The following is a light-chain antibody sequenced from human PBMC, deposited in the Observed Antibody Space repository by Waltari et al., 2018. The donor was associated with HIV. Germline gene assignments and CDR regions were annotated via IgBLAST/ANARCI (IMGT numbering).Light chain of an antibody. Sequence: DIQMTQSPSSLSASVGDRVTVTCRASQGISNSLAWYQQKSGKAPELLLYETSRLQSGVPSRFSGSGSGTDYTLTISSLQPDDFASYYCQQYYSTPRTFGQGTKVEIK. CDR2: ETS. CDR3: QQYYSTPRT. V-gene: IGKV1-NL1*01. CDR1: QGISNS. J-gene: IGKJ1*01.